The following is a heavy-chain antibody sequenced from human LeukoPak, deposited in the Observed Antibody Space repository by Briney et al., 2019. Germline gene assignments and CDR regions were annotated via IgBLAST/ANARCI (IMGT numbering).Heavy chain of an antibody. D-gene: IGHD3-10*01. CDR2: ISYDGSNK. CDR3: AKVYGSGSYYNVPHDAFDI. Sequence: GGSLRLSCAASGFTFSSYSMHWVRQAPGKGLEWVAVISYDGSNKYYADSVKGRFTISRDNSKNTLYLQMNSLRAEDTAVYYCAKVYGSGSYYNVPHDAFDIWGQGTMVTVSS. CDR1: GFTFSSYS. J-gene: IGHJ3*02. V-gene: IGHV3-30*18.